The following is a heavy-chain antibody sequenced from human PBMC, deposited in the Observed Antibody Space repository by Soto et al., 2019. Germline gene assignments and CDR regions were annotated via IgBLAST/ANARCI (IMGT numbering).Heavy chain of an antibody. J-gene: IGHJ6*02. D-gene: IGHD3-3*01. CDR2: VWYDGSNQ. V-gene: IGHV3-33*01. CDR3: ARVRQFCGGSYVVFAYKYGMDV. Sequence: QVQLVESGGGVVQPGGSLRLSCAASGFTFSSYGMHWVRQAPGKGLQWVALVWYDGSNQYYADSVKGRFTISRDNSKNTLHVQLNSLGAEDTAVYFCARVRQFCGGSYVVFAYKYGMDVWGQGTTVTVSS. CDR1: GFTFSSYG.